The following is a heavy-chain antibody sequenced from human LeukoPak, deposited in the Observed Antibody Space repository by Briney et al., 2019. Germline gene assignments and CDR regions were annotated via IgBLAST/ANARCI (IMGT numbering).Heavy chain of an antibody. Sequence: GASVKVSCKASGGTFSSYAISWVRQAPGQGLEWMGGIIPIFGTANYAQKFQGRVTITADKSTSTAYMELSSLRSEDTAVYYCAINGGDNSLYYYYMDVWGKGTTVTVSS. CDR2: IIPIFGTA. CDR3: AINGGDNSLYYYYMDV. D-gene: IGHD4-17*01. CDR1: GGTFSSYA. V-gene: IGHV1-69*06. J-gene: IGHJ6*03.